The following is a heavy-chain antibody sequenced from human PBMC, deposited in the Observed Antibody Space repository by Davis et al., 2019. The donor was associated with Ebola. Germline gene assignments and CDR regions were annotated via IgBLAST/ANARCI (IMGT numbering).Heavy chain of an antibody. J-gene: IGHJ4*02. Sequence: PGGSLRLSCAASGFTFRNYAMHWVRQAPGKGLEWVAVISYDGSNNYYADSVKGRFTISRDNSKNTLYLQMNSLRAEDTAVYYCARDDNYYGSGRYNRLDYWGQGTLVTVSS. CDR1: GFTFRNYA. CDR2: ISYDGSNN. D-gene: IGHD3-10*01. V-gene: IGHV3-30-3*01. CDR3: ARDDNYYGSGRYNRLDY.